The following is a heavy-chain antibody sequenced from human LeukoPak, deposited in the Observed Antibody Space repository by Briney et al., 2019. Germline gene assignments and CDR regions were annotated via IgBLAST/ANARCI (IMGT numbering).Heavy chain of an antibody. CDR3: ARGVGVILTGYYYFDY. Sequence: AGGSLRLSCAASGFTFSSYSMNWVRQAPGKGLEWVSYTSSSSSTIYYADSVKGRLTISRDNAKNSLYLQMNSLRDEDTAVYYCARGVGVILTGYYYFDYWGQGTLVTVSS. CDR2: TSSSSSTI. V-gene: IGHV3-48*02. J-gene: IGHJ4*02. D-gene: IGHD3-9*01. CDR1: GFTFSSYS.